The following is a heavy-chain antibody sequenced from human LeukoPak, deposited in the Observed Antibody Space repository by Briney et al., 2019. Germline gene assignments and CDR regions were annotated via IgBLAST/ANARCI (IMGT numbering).Heavy chain of an antibody. CDR3: ARPRVERYYDRSGSFDY. Sequence: ASVKVSCKASGYTFTSYYMHSVRQAPGQGLEWMGIINPSVDGTTYAQKFQGRVTMTRDTSTSTVYMERSSLRSDDTAVYYCARPRVERYYDRSGSFDYWGQGTLVTVSS. CDR1: GYTFTSYY. CDR2: INPSVDGT. V-gene: IGHV1-46*01. D-gene: IGHD3-22*01. J-gene: IGHJ4*02.